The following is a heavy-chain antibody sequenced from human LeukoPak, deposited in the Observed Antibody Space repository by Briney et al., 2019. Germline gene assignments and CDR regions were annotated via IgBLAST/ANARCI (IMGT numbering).Heavy chain of an antibody. CDR2: INWYGGST. CDR3: AKSPPVAAKGWYFDY. D-gene: IGHD6-19*01. Sequence: PGRSLRLSCAASGFTFDDYGMSWVRQAAGKELEWVSGINWYGGSTGYADSVKGRFTISRDNAKASLYLQMNSLRAEDTAVYYCAKSPPVAAKGWYFDYWGQGTLVTVSS. CDR1: GFTFDDYG. V-gene: IGHV3-20*04. J-gene: IGHJ4*02.